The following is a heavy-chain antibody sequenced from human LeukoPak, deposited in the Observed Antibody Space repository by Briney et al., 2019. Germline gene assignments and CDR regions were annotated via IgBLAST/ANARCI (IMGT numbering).Heavy chain of an antibody. V-gene: IGHV3-11*06. CDR1: GFTFSDYY. J-gene: IGHJ3*02. Sequence: GGSLSLSCAASGFTFSDYYMSWIRQAPGKGLEWVSSISSSSSYIYYADSVKCRFTISRDNAKNSLYLQMNSLRAEDTAVYYCARDQAGDFYDTGAFDIWGQGTMVTVSS. CDR2: ISSSSSYI. D-gene: IGHD3-22*01. CDR3: ARDQAGDFYDTGAFDI.